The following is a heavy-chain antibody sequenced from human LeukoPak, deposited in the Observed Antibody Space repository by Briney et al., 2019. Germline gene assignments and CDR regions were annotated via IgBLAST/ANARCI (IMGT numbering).Heavy chain of an antibody. V-gene: IGHV3-30*04. CDR3: ARDLELSAVYYFDS. CDR1: GFTFSIFP. CDR2: ISSGSEK. D-gene: IGHD3-3*01. Sequence: GGSLRLSCEASGFTFSIFPMHWVRQAPGKGLEWVALISSGSEKYYADSVKGRFTISRDNSKNMLYLQMNSLADDTAVYYCARDLELSAVYYFDSWGQGTLVIVSS. J-gene: IGHJ4*02.